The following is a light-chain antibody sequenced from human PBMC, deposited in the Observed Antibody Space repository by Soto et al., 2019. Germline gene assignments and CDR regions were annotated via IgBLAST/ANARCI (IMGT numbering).Light chain of an antibody. V-gene: IGKV1-5*03. Sequence: DIQMTQSPSTLSASVGDRVTITCRASQSISSWLAWYQQKPGKAPKLLIYKASSLESGVPSRFSGSGSETDFTLTISSLQPEDFAAYYCQQSYSTPFTFGPGTKVDI. CDR1: QSISSW. CDR2: KAS. J-gene: IGKJ3*01. CDR3: QQSYSTPFT.